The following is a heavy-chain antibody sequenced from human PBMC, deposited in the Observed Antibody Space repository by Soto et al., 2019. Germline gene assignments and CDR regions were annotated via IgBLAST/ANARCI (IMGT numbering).Heavy chain of an antibody. CDR2: IYYNGNI. D-gene: IGHD3-10*01. V-gene: IGHV4-59*01. J-gene: IGHJ4*02. CDR1: GGSITSYY. Sequence: QVQLQESGPGLVKPLETLSLTCIVPGGSITSYYWSWVRQPPGKGLEWIGYIYYNGNINYNPSLKSRLTISLDTSKNQFSLRLSSVTAADTAVYYCATGRVYFGSEYWGQGTLVTVSS. CDR3: ATGRVYFGSEY.